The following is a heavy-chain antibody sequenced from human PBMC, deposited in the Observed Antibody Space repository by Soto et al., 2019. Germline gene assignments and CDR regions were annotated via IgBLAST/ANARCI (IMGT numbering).Heavy chain of an antibody. D-gene: IGHD3-22*01. V-gene: IGHV4-38-2*01. CDR2: IYHGGST. CDR3: ARVGPWVPYYYDSSPYTFESWFDP. CDR1: GYSISSGYY. J-gene: IGHJ5*02. Sequence: ETLSLTCDVSGYSISSGYYRGWLRQPPGRGLWWVGSIYHGGSTYYNPSPNSRVTLSIDMTNNHVSLILNSVTAADKAVYYCARVGPWVPYYYDSSPYTFESWFDPWGQGTLVTVSS.